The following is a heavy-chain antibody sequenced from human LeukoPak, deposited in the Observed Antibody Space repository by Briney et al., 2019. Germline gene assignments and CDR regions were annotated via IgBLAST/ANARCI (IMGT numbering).Heavy chain of an antibody. CDR2: ISYDGSNK. CDR3: ATGRQWLVPFDY. Sequence: GGSLRLSCAASGFTFSSYAMHWVRQAPGKGLEWVAVISYDGSNKYYADSVKGRFTISRDNSKNTLYLQMNSLRAEDTAVYYCATGRQWLVPFDYWGQGTLVTVSS. V-gene: IGHV3-30*04. D-gene: IGHD6-19*01. CDR1: GFTFSSYA. J-gene: IGHJ4*02.